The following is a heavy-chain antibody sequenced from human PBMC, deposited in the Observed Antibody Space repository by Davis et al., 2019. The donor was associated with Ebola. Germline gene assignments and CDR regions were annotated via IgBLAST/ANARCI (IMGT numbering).Heavy chain of an antibody. CDR1: GFIFSSNN. CDR2: IKQDGSEK. V-gene: IGHV3-7*01. J-gene: IGHJ4*02. Sequence: GESLKTPCAASGFIFSSNNINSVRQAPGKGLEWVANIKQDGSEKYYVASVKGRFTISRDNAKNSLYLQMNSLSAEDTAVYYCARRADYWGQGTLVTVSS. CDR3: ARRADY.